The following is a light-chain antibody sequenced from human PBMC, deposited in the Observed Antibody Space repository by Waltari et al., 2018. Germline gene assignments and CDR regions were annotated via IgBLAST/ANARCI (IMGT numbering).Light chain of an antibody. J-gene: IGLJ3*02. Sequence: QSALTQPRSVSGSPGQSVTLSCPGTTSDGGGYDVVSWYQQHPGKAPKLIIYYVRPRPSGVPDRFSGSKSGNTASLTITGLRDDDEAEYFCCSHGGFDTFWVFGGGTKVIVL. CDR1: TSDGGGYDV. V-gene: IGLV2-11*01. CDR2: YVR. CDR3: CSHGGFDTFWV.